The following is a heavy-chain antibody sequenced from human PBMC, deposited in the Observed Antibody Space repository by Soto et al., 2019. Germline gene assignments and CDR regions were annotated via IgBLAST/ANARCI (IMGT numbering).Heavy chain of an antibody. CDR1: TESLRGYY. D-gene: IGHD6-19*01. CDR2: ISQSGFT. CDR3: ARGLFSSGWYSYFDP. V-gene: IGHV4-34*01. Sequence: QVQLQQRGAGLLRPSETLSLTCAVSTESLRGYYWTWIRQSPGKGLEWIGEISQSGFTNYNPSLESRVTLSVDTSKSEFSLHLTSMTAAGTALYYCARGLFSSGWYSYFDPWGQGTPVTVSS. J-gene: IGHJ5*02.